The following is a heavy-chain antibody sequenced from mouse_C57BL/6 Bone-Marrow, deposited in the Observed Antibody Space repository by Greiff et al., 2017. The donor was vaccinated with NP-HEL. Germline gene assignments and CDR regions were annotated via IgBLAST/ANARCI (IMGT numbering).Heavy chain of an antibody. V-gene: IGHV14-4*01. CDR3: TTWRWLTDY. J-gene: IGHJ2*01. CDR1: GFNIKDDY. Sequence: EVKLVESGAELVRPGASVKLSCTASGFNIKDDYMHWVKQRPEQGLEWIGWIDPENGDTEYASKFQGKATITADTSSNTAYLQLSSLTSEDTAVYYCTTWRWLTDYWGQGTTLTVSS. D-gene: IGHD2-3*01. CDR2: IDPENGDT.